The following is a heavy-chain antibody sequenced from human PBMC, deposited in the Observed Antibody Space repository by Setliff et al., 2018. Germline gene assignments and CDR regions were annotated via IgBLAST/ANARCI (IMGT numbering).Heavy chain of an antibody. V-gene: IGHV4-30-4*01. CDR3: ARFTGYFDY. Sequence: SETLSLTCSVSGGSMSFYYWSWIRQPPGKGLEWIGYIYYSGSTYYNPSLKSRVTISIDTSKNQFSLKLSSVTAADTAVYYCARFTGYFDYWGQGTLVTVSS. CDR1: GGSMSFYY. D-gene: IGHD3-10*01. CDR2: IYYSGST. J-gene: IGHJ4*02.